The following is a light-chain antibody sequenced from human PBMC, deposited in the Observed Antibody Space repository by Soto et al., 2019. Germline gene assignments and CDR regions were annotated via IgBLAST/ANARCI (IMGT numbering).Light chain of an antibody. CDR1: QSVSSN. Sequence: EIVMTQSPVTLSESPGERATLSSRASQSVSSNLAWYQQKPGQAPRLLIYGASTRATGIPARFSGSGSGTEFTLTITSLQSEDFAIYYCQHYNNWPPWTFGQGTKVEIK. CDR3: QHYNNWPPWT. CDR2: GAS. V-gene: IGKV3-15*01. J-gene: IGKJ1*01.